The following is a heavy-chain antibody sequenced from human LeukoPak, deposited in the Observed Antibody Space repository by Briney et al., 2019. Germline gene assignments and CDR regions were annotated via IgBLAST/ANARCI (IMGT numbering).Heavy chain of an antibody. CDR3: TTDLREYSPIDY. J-gene: IGHJ4*02. D-gene: IGHD2/OR15-2a*01. CDR2: IKSKTDGGTT. V-gene: IGHV3-15*01. Sequence: WIRQAPGKGLEWVGRIKSKTDGGTTDYAAPVKGRFTISRDDSKNTLYLQMNSLKTEDTAVYYCTTDLREYSPIDYWGQGTLVTVSS.